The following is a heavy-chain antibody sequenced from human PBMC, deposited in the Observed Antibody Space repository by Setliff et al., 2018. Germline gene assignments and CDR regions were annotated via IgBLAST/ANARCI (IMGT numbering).Heavy chain of an antibody. CDR1: GGSISSHY. Sequence: SETLSLTCTVSGGSISSHYWSWIRQPAGKGLEWIGHIYTSGSTNYNPSLKSRVTISVDTSKNQFSLKLSSVTAADTAVYYCARVDYSPINYYYYYMDVWGKGTTVTVSS. V-gene: IGHV4-4*07. CDR2: IYTSGST. CDR3: ARVDYSPINYYYYYMDV. D-gene: IGHD4-4*01. J-gene: IGHJ6*03.